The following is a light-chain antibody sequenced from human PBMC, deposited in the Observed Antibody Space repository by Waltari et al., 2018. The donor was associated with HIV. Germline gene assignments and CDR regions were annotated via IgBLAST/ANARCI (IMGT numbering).Light chain of an antibody. Sequence: QSVLTQPPSVSGAPGQRVTISCPGSSSNIGAGDYVNWYQQLPGTAPKPLIYGNSNRPSGVPDRFSGSKSGTSASLAITGLQAEDEADYYCQSYDSSLSGSVFGGGTKLTVL. CDR1: SSNIGAGDY. V-gene: IGLV1-40*01. J-gene: IGLJ2*01. CDR3: QSYDSSLSGSV. CDR2: GNS.